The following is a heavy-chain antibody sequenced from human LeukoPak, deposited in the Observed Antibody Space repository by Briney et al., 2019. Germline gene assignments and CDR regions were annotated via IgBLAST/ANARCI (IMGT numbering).Heavy chain of an antibody. V-gene: IGHV3-30*19. CDR2: ISYDGSNK. D-gene: IGHD3-9*01. CDR3: ARSHYDILTGYQYYFDY. CDR1: GFTLSTYG. J-gene: IGHJ4*02. Sequence: PGGSLRLSCAASGFTLSTYGMHWVRQAPGKGLEWVAVISYDGSNKYYADSVKGRFTISRDNSKNTLYLQMNSLRAEDTAVYYCARSHYDILTGYQYYFDYWGQGTLVTVSS.